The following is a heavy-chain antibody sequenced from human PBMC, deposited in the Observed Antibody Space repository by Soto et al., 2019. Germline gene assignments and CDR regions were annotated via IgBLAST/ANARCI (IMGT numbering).Heavy chain of an antibody. V-gene: IGHV3-33*01. J-gene: IGHJ4*02. D-gene: IGHD6-19*01. CDR2: IWYDGSKK. Sequence: GGSLRLSCAASGFTFSSYGMHWVRQAPGKGLEWVAGIWYDGSKKNYADSVKGRFSISRDNSKNTLYLQMNSLRAEDTAVYYCARDEGIAVGIFDYWGQGTLVTVSS. CDR3: ARDEGIAVGIFDY. CDR1: GFTFSSYG.